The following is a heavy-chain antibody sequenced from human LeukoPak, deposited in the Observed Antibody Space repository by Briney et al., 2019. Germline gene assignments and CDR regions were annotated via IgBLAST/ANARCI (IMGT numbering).Heavy chain of an antibody. D-gene: IGHD3-3*01. CDR2: ISAYNGNT. Sequence: ASVKVSCKASGYTFTSYGISWVRQAPGQGREGMGWISAYNGNTNYAQKLQGRVTMTTDTSTSTAYMELRSLRSDDTAVYYCARDITIFESGFDPWGQGTLVTVSS. CDR1: GYTFTSYG. J-gene: IGHJ5*02. CDR3: ARDITIFESGFDP. V-gene: IGHV1-18*01.